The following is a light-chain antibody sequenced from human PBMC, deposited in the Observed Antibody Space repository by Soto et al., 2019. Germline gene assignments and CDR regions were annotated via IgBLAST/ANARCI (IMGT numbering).Light chain of an antibody. CDR1: QTVSSY. J-gene: IGKJ5*01. CDR3: QQYGSSPIT. V-gene: IGKV3-20*01. CDR2: GAS. Sequence: EIVLTQSPATLSLSPGERATLSCRASQTVSSYLLWYQQKRGQAPRLLIYGASSRATGIPDRFSGSGSGTDFTLTISRLEPEDFAVYYCQQYGSSPITFGQGTRLEIK.